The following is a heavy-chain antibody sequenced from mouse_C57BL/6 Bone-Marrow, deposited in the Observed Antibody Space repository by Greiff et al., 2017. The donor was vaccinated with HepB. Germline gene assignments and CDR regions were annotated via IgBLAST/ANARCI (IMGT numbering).Heavy chain of an antibody. CDR2: IYPGSGNT. Sequence: QVQLKESGAELVRPGASVKLSCKASGYTFTDYYINWVKQRPGQGLEWIARIYPGSGNTYYNEKFKGKATLTAEKSSSTAYMQLSSLTSEDSAVYFCARWGLLSYAMDYWGQGTSVTVSS. D-gene: IGHD2-13*01. J-gene: IGHJ4*01. CDR3: ARWGLLSYAMDY. CDR1: GYTFTDYY. V-gene: IGHV1-76*01.